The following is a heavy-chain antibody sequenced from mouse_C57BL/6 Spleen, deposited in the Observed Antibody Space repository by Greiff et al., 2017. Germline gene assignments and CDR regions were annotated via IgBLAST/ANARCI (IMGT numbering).Heavy chain of an antibody. J-gene: IGHJ1*03. D-gene: IGHD1-1*01. V-gene: IGHV5-4*01. Sequence: EVMLVEPGGGLVKPGGSLKLSCAASGFTFSSYAMSWVRQTPEKRLEWVATISDGGSYTYYPDNVKGRFTISRDNAKNNLYLQMSHLKSEDTAMYYCARDYYGSSYGYFDVWGTGTTVTVSS. CDR1: GFTFSSYA. CDR3: ARDYYGSSYGYFDV. CDR2: ISDGGSYT.